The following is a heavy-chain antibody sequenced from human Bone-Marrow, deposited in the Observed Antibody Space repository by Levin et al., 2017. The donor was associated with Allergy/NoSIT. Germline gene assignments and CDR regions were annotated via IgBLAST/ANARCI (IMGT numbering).Heavy chain of an antibody. D-gene: IGHD3-3*01. V-gene: IGHV3-15*01. J-gene: IGHJ6*02. Sequence: TGGSLRLSCAASGSSFTNAWMTWVRQAPGKGLEWVGRIKSKSDGGTTDYAAPVKGRFTISRDDSKNTLYLQMNSLKTEDTALYYCATELFLEWFPHQHFYYGMDVWGQGTTVSVS. CDR3: ATELFLEWFPHQHFYYGMDV. CDR2: IKSKSDGGTT. CDR1: GSSFTNAW.